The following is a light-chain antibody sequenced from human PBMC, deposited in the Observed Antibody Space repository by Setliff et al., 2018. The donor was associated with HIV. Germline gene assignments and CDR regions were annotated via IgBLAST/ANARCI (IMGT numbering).Light chain of an antibody. V-gene: IGLV2-14*03. CDR3: SSYTSSSTFYV. CDR2: DVS. Sequence: ALTQPASVSGSPGQSITLSCTGPISDVGTYNYVSWYQQHPGKAPKLMIYDVSNRPSGISNRFSGSKSGNTASLTISGLQAEDEADYYCSSYTSSSTFYVFGTGTKVTVL. J-gene: IGLJ1*01. CDR1: ISDVGTYNY.